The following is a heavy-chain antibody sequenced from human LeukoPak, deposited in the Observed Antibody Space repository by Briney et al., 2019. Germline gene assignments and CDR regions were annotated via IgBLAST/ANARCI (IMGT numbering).Heavy chain of an antibody. CDR2: IDTNTGNP. J-gene: IGHJ4*02. V-gene: IGHV7-4-1*02. D-gene: IGHD3-9*01. CDR3: ARAGWARSINDICDY. Sequence: ASVKVCCKASGYTFTSYAMNWVRQAPGQGPEWMGWIDTNTGNPTYAQGFTGRFVFSLDTSVSTAYLQISSLKAEDSAVYYCARAGWARSINDICDYWGQGTLVTVSS. CDR1: GYTFTSYA.